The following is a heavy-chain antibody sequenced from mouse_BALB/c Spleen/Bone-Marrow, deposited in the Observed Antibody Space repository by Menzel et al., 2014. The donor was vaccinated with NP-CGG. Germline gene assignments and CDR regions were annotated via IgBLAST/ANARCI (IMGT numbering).Heavy chain of an antibody. J-gene: IGHJ3*01. V-gene: IGHV1S81*02. Sequence: QVQLQQSGAELVKPGASVKLSCKASGYTFTSYWMHWVKQRPGQGLEWIGEINPSNGRTNYNEKFKSRATLTVDKSSSTAYMQLNSLTSEDSAVYFCARDVYDKCRFPYWGQGTLLSVSA. CDR3: ARDVYDKCRFPY. CDR2: INPSNGRT. D-gene: IGHD2-3*01. CDR1: GYTFTSYW.